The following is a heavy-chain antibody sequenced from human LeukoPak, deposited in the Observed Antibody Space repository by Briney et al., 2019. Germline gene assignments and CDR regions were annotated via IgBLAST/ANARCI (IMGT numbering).Heavy chain of an antibody. D-gene: IGHD2-2*01. V-gene: IGHV3-21*01. CDR2: ISSSSSYI. CDR1: GFTFSSYS. CDR3: ASLGCSTSCYPHDY. Sequence: PGGSLRLSCAASGFTFSSYSMNWVRQAPGKGLEWVSSISSSSSYIYYADSVKGRFTISRDNAKNLLYLQMNSLRAEDTAVYYCASLGCSTSCYPHDYWGQGTLVTVSS. J-gene: IGHJ4*02.